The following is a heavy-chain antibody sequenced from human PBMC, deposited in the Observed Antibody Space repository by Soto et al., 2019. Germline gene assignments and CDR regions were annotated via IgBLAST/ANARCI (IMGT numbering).Heavy chain of an antibody. V-gene: IGHV3-30-3*01. J-gene: IGHJ1*01. CDR3: ARGPLGYCSGGSCYFQYIQH. CDR2: ISYDGSNK. CDR1: GFTFSSYA. Sequence: GGSLRLSCAASGFTFSSYAMHWVRQAPGKGLEWVAVISYDGSNKYYADSVKGRFTISRDNSKNTLYLQMNSLRAEDTAVYYCARGPLGYCSGGSCYFQYIQHPGQGTLVTVSS. D-gene: IGHD2-15*01.